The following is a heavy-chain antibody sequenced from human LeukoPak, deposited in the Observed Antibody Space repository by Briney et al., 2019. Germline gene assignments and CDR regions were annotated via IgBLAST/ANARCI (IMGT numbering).Heavy chain of an antibody. CDR2: IDPSDSYT. Sequence: GESLKISCKGSGYSFTSYWITWVRQMPGKGLEWMGRIDPSDSYTNYSPSFQGHVTISADKSISTAYLQWSSLKASDTAMYYCAKTMGNGQFVFDIGAKGKMVTASS. J-gene: IGHJ3*02. CDR1: GYSFTSYW. CDR3: AKTMGNGQFVFDI. V-gene: IGHV5-10-1*01. D-gene: IGHD3-10*01.